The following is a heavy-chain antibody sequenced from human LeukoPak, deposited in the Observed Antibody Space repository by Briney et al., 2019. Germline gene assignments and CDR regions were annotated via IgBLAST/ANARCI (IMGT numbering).Heavy chain of an antibody. CDR2: IYYSGST. CDR1: GGSISSYY. V-gene: IGHV4-59*01. CDR3: AREIRAHQKWELFDY. Sequence: SETLSLTCTVSGGSISSYYWSWIRQPPGKGLEWIGYIYYSGSTNYNPSLKSRVTISVDTSKNQFSLKLSSVTAADTAVYYCAREIRAHQKWELFDYWGQGTLVTVSS. J-gene: IGHJ4*02. D-gene: IGHD1-26*01.